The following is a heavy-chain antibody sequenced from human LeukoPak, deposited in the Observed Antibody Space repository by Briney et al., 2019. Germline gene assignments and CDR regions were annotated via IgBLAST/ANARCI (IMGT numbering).Heavy chain of an antibody. J-gene: IGHJ4*02. D-gene: IGHD6-13*01. CDR1: GFTFSRQA. Sequence: GGSLRLSCVASGFTFSRQAMTWVRQAPGKGLEWVSSISGSGSSTYYADSVKGRFTISRDNSKNTLYLQMNSLRAEDTAVYYCAKDKRGGIAAAVSDYWGQGTLVTDSS. CDR3: AKDKRGGIAAAVSDY. CDR2: ISGSGSST. V-gene: IGHV3-23*01.